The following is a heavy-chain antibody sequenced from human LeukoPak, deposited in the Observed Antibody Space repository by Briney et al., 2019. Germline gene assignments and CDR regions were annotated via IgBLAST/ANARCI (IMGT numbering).Heavy chain of an antibody. V-gene: IGHV4-34*01. CDR1: GGSFSGYY. D-gene: IGHD5-12*01. Sequence: SETLSLTCAVYGGSFSGYYWSWIRQPPGKGLEWIGEINHSGSTNYNPSLKSRVTISVDTSKNQFSLKLSSVTAADTAVYYCARGGIVATIYFDYWGPGTLVTVSS. CDR3: ARGGIVATIYFDY. J-gene: IGHJ4*02. CDR2: INHSGST.